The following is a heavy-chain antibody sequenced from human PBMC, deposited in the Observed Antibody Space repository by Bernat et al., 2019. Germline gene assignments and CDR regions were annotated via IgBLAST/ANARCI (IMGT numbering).Heavy chain of an antibody. V-gene: IGHV1-18*01. D-gene: IGHD4-17*01. CDR1: GYTFTSYG. CDR3: AREEGVTTVTTLDTIVDFLYGMDV. Sequence: QVQLVQSGAEVKKPGASVKVSCKASGYTFTSYGISWVRQAPGQGLEWMGWISAYNGNTNYAQKLQGRVTMTTDTSTSTAYMELRSLRSDDTAVYYCAREEGVTTVTTLDTIVDFLYGMDVWGQGTTVTVSS. J-gene: IGHJ6*02. CDR2: ISAYNGNT.